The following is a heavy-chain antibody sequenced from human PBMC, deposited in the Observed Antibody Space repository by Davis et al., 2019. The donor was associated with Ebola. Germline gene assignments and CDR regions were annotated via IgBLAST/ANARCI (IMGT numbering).Heavy chain of an antibody. Sequence: GESLKISCAASGFTFNQYAMTWVRQAPGKGLEWVSTLGLSADTYYADSVKGRFTISRDNSKNTLHLQMNSLRVEDTAIYYCAKDTSNVWFDVWGQGTMVTVSS. V-gene: IGHV3-23*01. CDR3: AKDTSNVWFDV. D-gene: IGHD6-19*01. J-gene: IGHJ3*01. CDR1: GFTFNQYA. CDR2: LGLSADT.